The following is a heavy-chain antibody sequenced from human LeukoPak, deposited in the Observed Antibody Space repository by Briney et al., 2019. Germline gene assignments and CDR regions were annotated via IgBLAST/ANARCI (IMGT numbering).Heavy chain of an antibody. Sequence: GGSLRLSCAASGFTFSTYWMNWIRQAPGKGLEWVANIKQDGSAQFYVDSLKGRFTISRDNAKTSLYLQMNSLRAEDTAVYYCVRGWADTVMSRMDSWGQGTLVTVSS. D-gene: IGHD5-18*01. CDR3: VRGWADTVMSRMDS. CDR1: GFTFSTYW. CDR2: IKQDGSAQ. V-gene: IGHV3-7*01. J-gene: IGHJ4*02.